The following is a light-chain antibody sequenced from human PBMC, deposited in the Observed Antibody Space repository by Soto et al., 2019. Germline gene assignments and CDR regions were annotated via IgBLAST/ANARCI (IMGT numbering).Light chain of an antibody. V-gene: IGLV3-21*02. J-gene: IGLJ1*01. CDR1: NIGSKS. Sequence: SSVLTQPPSVSVAPGQTARITCGGKNIGSKSVHWYQQKPGQAPVLVVYDDSDRPSGIPERFSGSNSGNTATLTISRVEAGHEADPYCHMWVSSSYDYVSGTGTNVTVL. CDR3: HMWVSSSYDYV. CDR2: DDS.